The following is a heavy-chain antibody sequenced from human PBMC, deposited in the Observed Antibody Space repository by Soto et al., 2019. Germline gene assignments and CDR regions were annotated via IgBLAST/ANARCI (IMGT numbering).Heavy chain of an antibody. CDR1: GFTFGSYW. D-gene: IGHD2-21*01. J-gene: IGHJ6*02. CDR2: ISLDGSRT. V-gene: IGHV3-74*01. Sequence: EVQLVESGGGLVQPGGSLRLSWAAPGFTFGSYWMHWVRQAPGKGLVWVSHISLDGSRTTYADSVKGRFTISRDNAKSTLYLLMNSLRAEDTAVYYCARAPPGYSLGYRYYGRDVWGQGTTVTVSS. CDR3: ARAPPGYSLGYRYYGRDV.